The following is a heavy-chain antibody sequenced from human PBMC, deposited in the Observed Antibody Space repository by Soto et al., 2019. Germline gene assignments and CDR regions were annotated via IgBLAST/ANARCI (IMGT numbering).Heavy chain of an antibody. D-gene: IGHD2-2*01. V-gene: IGHV4-31*03. CDR1: GGPISSGGYY. CDR3: ASPLPCSSTSCYFNWSDP. J-gene: IGHJ5*02. CDR2: IYYSGST. Sequence: PSETLSLTCTVSGGPISSGGYYWSWIRQHPGKGLEWIGYIYYSGSTYYNPSLKSRVTISVDTSKNQFSLKLSSVTAADTAVYYCASPLPCSSTSCYFNWSDPLGQGXLVTAYS.